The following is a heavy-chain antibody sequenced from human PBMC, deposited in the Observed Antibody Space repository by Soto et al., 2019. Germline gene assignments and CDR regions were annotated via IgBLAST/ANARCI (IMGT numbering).Heavy chain of an antibody. CDR2: IKQDGSGE. J-gene: IGHJ4*02. CDR1: ESSFHYYW. Sequence: EVQLVESGGGLVQPGGSLRLSCAASESSFHYYWMSCIRQAPGKGLEWGANIKQDGSGESYVDSVKGRFTISRDNVKNSLYLQMNGLRAEDTAVYYCSRASTPIGCGELNFDDWGQGTLVTVSS. V-gene: IGHV3-7*04. D-gene: IGHD3-10*01. CDR3: SRASTPIGCGELNFDD.